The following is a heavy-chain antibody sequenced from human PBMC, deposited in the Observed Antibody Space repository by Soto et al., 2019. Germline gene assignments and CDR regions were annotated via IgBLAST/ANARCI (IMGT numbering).Heavy chain of an antibody. CDR2: IYYSGST. CDR1: GGSISDFY. J-gene: IGHJ4*02. V-gene: IGHV4-59*01. CDR3: ARVGGLAARTFDY. Sequence: SETLSLTCTVSGGSISDFYWSWIRQPPGKGLEWIGYIYYSGSTNYNPSLKSRVTISVDTSKNQFSPNLRSMSPADTAVYYCARVGGLAARTFDYWGPGTLVTVS. D-gene: IGHD6-6*01.